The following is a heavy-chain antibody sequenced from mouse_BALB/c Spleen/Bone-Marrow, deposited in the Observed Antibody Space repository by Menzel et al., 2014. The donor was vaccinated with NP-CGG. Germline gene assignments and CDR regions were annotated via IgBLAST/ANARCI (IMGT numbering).Heavy chain of an antibody. D-gene: IGHD3-2*02. Sequence: EVKLVESGGGLVQPGGSLKLSCAASGFTFNNYGMSWVRQTPDKRLELVATINSNGGITYYPDSVKGRFTISRDNAKNTLYLQMSSLKSEDTAMYYCAKNQEAFDYWGQGTTLTVSS. J-gene: IGHJ2*01. CDR2: INSNGGIT. CDR3: AKNQEAFDY. CDR1: GFTFNNYG. V-gene: IGHV5-6-3*01.